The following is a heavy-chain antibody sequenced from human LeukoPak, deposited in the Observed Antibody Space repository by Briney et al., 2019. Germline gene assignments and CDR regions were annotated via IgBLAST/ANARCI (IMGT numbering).Heavy chain of an antibody. CDR1: EFTFSSYA. CDR3: ARDAGYGYDRFDY. D-gene: IGHD5-18*01. Sequence: GGSLRLSCVASEFTFSSYAMNWVRQAPGKGLEWVSAMSGSGGSTYYADSVKGRFTISRDNSKNTLYLQMNSLRAEDTAVYYCARDAGYGYDRFDYWGQGTQVTVSS. CDR2: MSGSGGST. J-gene: IGHJ4*02. V-gene: IGHV3-23*01.